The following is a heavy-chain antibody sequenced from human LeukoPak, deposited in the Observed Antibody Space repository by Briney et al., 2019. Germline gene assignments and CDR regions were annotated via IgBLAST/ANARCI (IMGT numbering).Heavy chain of an antibody. CDR2: ISSSGSTI. CDR1: GFTFSSYE. J-gene: IGHJ6*02. CDR3: ARDSIVATYYYYGMDV. Sequence: GGSLRLSCAASGFTFSSYEMNWVRQAPGKGLEWVSYISSSGSTIYYADSVKGRFTISRDNAKNSLYLQMNSLRAEDTAVYYCARDSIVATYYYYGMDVWGQGTTATVSS. D-gene: IGHD5-12*01. V-gene: IGHV3-48*03.